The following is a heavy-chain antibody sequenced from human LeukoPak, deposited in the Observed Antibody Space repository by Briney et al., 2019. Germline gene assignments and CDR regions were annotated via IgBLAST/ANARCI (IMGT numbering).Heavy chain of an antibody. CDR1: GGSISSGGYS. D-gene: IGHD6-6*01. CDR2: IYHSGST. V-gene: IGHV4-30-2*01. J-gene: IGHJ5*02. CDR3: ASGEYSSSGWFGP. Sequence: SETLSLTCAVSGGSISSGGYSWSWIRQPPGEGLEWIGYIYHSGSTYYNPSLKSRVTISVDRSKNQFSLKLSSVTAADTAVYYCASGEYSSSGWFGPWGQGTLVTVSS.